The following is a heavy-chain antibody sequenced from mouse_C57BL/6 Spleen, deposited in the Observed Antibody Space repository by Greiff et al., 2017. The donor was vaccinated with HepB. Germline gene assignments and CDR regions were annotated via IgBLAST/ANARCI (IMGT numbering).Heavy chain of an antibody. Sequence: VQLQQSGPELVKPGASVKISCKASGYSFTGYYMNWVKQSPEKSLEWIGEINPSTGGTTYNQKFKAKATLTVDKSSSTAYMQLKSLTSEDSAVYYCAVFPDGSRVYWYFDVWGTGTTVTVSS. V-gene: IGHV1-42*01. CDR2: INPSTGGT. CDR3: AVFPDGSRVYWYFDV. J-gene: IGHJ1*03. D-gene: IGHD1-1*01. CDR1: GYSFTGYY.